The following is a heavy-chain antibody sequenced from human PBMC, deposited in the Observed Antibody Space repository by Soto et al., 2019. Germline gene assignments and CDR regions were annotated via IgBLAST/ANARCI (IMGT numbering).Heavy chain of an antibody. CDR3: ASDAMRSGGQWTEVHVDY. CDR1: GGTFSRYT. Sequence: QVQLVQSGAEVKKPGSSVKVSCKASGGTFSRYTISWVRQDPGHGLEWMGRIIPIRGIANYSQKFQGRVTITADKSTSTAYMELSSLRSEATAVYYCASDAMRSGGQWTEVHVDYWGQGTLVTVSS. J-gene: IGHJ4*02. V-gene: IGHV1-69*02. D-gene: IGHD2-15*01. CDR2: IIPIRGIA.